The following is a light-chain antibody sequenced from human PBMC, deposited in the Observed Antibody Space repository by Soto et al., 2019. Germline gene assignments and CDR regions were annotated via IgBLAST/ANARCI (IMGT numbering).Light chain of an antibody. J-gene: IGLJ2*01. V-gene: IGLV1-51*01. CDR1: SSNIGKNY. CDR2: DNN. CDR3: APWDGSLPGEV. Sequence: QSVLTQSPSVSAAPGQKVTISCSGSSSNIGKNYVSWYQQLPGTAPKLLIYDNNKRPAGIPDRFSGSKSGTSGTLDITGLQTGDEADYYCAPWDGSLPGEVFGGGTKLTVL.